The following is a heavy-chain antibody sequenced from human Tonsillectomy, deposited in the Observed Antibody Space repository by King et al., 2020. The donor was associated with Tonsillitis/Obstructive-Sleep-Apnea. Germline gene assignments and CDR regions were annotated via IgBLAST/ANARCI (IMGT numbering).Heavy chain of an antibody. CDR1: GFTFDDYT. CDR3: AKGEWAGTSGCLFDY. J-gene: IGHJ4*02. V-gene: IGHV3-43*01. Sequence: VQLVESGGVVVQPGESLRLSCAASGFTFDDYTMHWVRQAPGKGLEWVSLISWDRSTTYYADSVKGRFTISRDNSKNSLYLQMNSLTTEDTALYYCAKGEWAGTSGCLFDYWGQGTLVTVSS. D-gene: IGHD1-26*01. CDR2: ISWDRSTT.